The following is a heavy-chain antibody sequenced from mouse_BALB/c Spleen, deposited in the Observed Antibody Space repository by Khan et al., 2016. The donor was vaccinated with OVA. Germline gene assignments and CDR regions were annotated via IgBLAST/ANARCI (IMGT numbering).Heavy chain of an antibody. CDR2: IGHGGGST. J-gene: IGHJ3*01. Sequence: EVELVESGGGLVQPGGSLKLSCAASGFTFSSYTMPWVRQTPEKRLEWVAYIGHGGGSTYYPDTVQGRFTISRDNANNTLYLQISSLTSEDTAMYDCARPKTNAGRGAYWGQGTLVTVSA. CDR1: GFTFSSYT. CDR3: ARPKTNAGRGAY. V-gene: IGHV5-12-2*01.